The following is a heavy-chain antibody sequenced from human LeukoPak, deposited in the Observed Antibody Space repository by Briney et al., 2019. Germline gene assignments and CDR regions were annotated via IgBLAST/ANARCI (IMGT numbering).Heavy chain of an antibody. J-gene: IGHJ3*02. Sequence: ASVKVSCKASGYTVTSYEINCVRQATGQGREWRGWMKPNSGNTGYSQKFQGRVTMTRNTSISTAYMELSSLRSEDTAVYYCARSPPSYGDYARWAFDIWGQGTMVTVSS. V-gene: IGHV1-8*01. CDR3: ARSPPSYGDYARWAFDI. D-gene: IGHD4-17*01. CDR1: GYTVTSYE. CDR2: MKPNSGNT.